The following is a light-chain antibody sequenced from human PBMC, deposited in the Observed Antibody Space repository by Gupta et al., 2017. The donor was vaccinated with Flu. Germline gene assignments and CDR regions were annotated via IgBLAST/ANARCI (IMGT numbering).Light chain of an antibody. V-gene: IGKV1-5*03. CDR3: QQDDNYPWT. Sequence: PSTLSASVGDRVTITCRASQSVSSWLAWYQQKPGKAPNLLIYKASTLETGVPSRFSGSGSGTEFTLTISSLQPDDFATYYCQQDDNYPWTFGQGTQVEIK. CDR2: KAS. CDR1: QSVSSW. J-gene: IGKJ1*01.